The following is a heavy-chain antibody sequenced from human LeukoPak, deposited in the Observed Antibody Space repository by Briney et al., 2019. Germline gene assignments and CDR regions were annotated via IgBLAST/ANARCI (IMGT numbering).Heavy chain of an antibody. CDR2: ISSSGSTI. CDR1: GFTFSSYE. V-gene: IGHV3-48*03. Sequence: PGGSLRLSCAASGFTFSSYEMNWVRQAPGKGLEWVSYISSSGSTIYYADSVKGRFTISRDNAKNSLYLQMNSLRAEDTAVYYCASLEGYCSGGSCINRGQGTLVTVSS. CDR3: ASLEGYCSGGSCIN. J-gene: IGHJ4*02. D-gene: IGHD2-15*01.